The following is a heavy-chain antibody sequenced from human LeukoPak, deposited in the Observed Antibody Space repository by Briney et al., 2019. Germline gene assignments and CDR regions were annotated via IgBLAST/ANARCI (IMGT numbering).Heavy chain of an antibody. V-gene: IGHV3-53*01. CDR2: IYSGGST. CDR3: ARIVGATTFYYYYYMDV. CDR1: GFTVSSNY. D-gene: IGHD1-26*01. Sequence: GGSLRLSCAASGFTVSSNYMSWVRQAPGKGLEWVSVIYSGGSTYYADSVKGRFTISRDNSKNTLYLQMNSLRAEDTAVYYCARIVGATTFYYYYYMDVWGKGTTVTISS. J-gene: IGHJ6*03.